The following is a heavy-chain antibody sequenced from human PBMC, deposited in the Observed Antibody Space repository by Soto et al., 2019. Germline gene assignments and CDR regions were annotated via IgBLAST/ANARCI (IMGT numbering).Heavy chain of an antibody. CDR1: GFTFSSYG. CDR3: ARDRTTRVQLVGWFDP. Sequence: PWGSLRLSCAASGFTFSSYGMHWVRKAPGKGLEWVAVIWYDGSNKYYADSVKGRFTISRDNSKNTLYLQMNSLRAEDTAVYYCARDRTTRVQLVGWFDPWGQGTLVTVSS. D-gene: IGHD6-6*01. CDR2: IWYDGSNK. V-gene: IGHV3-33*01. J-gene: IGHJ5*02.